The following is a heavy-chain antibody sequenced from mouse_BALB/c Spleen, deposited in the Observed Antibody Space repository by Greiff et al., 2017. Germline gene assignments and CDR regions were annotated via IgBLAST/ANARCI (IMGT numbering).Heavy chain of an antibody. Sequence: EVMLVESGPGLVKPSQSLSLTCTVTGYSITSDYAWNWIRQFPGNKLEWMGYISYSGSTSYNPSLKSRISITRDTSKNQFFLQLNSVTTEDTATYYCARSSPWFAYWGQGTLVTVSA. CDR3: ARSSPWFAY. J-gene: IGHJ3*01. CDR1: GYSITSDYA. CDR2: ISYSGST. V-gene: IGHV3-2*02.